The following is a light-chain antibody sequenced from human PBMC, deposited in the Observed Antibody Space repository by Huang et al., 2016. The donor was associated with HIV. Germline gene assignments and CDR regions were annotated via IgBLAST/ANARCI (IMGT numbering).Light chain of an antibody. J-gene: IGKJ4*02. CDR2: LGS. CDR3: MQAIQVPLT. CDR1: LSLMHNNGRNY. V-gene: IGKV2-28*01. Sequence: DIVMTQSPLSLPVTPGEPASISCRSNLSLMHNNGRNYLDWYLQKPGQSPQLLSYLGSNRSSGVPDRFSGSGSQTDFTLEIRRVEAEDVGVYYCMQAIQVPLTFGGGTRVEMK.